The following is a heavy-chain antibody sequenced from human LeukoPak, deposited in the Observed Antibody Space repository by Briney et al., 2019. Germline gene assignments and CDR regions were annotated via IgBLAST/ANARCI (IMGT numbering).Heavy chain of an antibody. Sequence: GGPLRLSCAVSGYPFSSFALSWVRQAPGKGLEWVSSISRSTETTLYADSVKGRFTISRDNSKNTGFLQMNNLRAEDTAIYYCAKRAAVSGVVGPFDYWGQGTLVTVSS. D-gene: IGHD6-19*01. J-gene: IGHJ4*02. CDR3: AKRAAVSGVVGPFDY. CDR1: GYPFSSFA. V-gene: IGHV3-23*01. CDR2: ISRSTETT.